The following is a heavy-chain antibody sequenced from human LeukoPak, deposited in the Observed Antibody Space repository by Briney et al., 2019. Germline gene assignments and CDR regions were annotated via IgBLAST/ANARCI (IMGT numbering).Heavy chain of an antibody. J-gene: IGHJ4*02. D-gene: IGHD1-26*01. CDR1: GFTFSSYA. CDR3: AREKSGSFDY. V-gene: IGHV3-48*04. Sequence: PGGSLRLSCAASGFTFSSYAMGWVRQAPGKGLEWVAYISCCGSTIYYADSVEGRFTISRDNTNTSLYLQMNSLRAEDTAVYYCAREKSGSFDYWGQGTLVTVSS. CDR2: ISCCGSTI.